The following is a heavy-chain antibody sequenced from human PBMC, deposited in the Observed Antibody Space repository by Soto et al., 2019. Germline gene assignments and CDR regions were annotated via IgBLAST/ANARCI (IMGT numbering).Heavy chain of an antibody. CDR3: VKDQRYCSGGSCYTFDY. CDR1: GFTFSTYG. V-gene: IGHV3-30*18. CDR2: ISDDGRKT. D-gene: IGHD2-15*01. Sequence: QVQLVESGGGVVQPGRSLRLSCAASGFTFSTYGMHWVRQAPGKGLEWVAVISDDGRKTYYVDSVKGRFTISRDNPKNTLFLPMNSLRPEDTAVYYCVKDQRYCSGGSCYTFDYWGQGPPVTVSS. J-gene: IGHJ4*02.